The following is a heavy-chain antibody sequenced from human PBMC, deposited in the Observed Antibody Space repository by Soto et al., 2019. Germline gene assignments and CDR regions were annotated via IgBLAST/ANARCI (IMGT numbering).Heavy chain of an antibody. CDR2: ISFDGSDK. Sequence: GGSLRLSCAASGFTFSSYGMHWVRQAPGKGLEWVAVISFDGSDKYYADSVKGRFTISRDNSKNTLSLHMDSLRADASAVHYCASRVPQGTDGGPYFQRWG. J-gene: IGHJ1*01. CDR1: GFTFSSYG. CDR3: ASRVPQGTDGGPYFQR. D-gene: IGHD2-2*01. V-gene: IGHV3-30*03.